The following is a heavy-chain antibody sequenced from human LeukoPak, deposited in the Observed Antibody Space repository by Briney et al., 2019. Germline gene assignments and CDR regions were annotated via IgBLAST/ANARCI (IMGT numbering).Heavy chain of an antibody. Sequence: SVKVSCKASGGTFSSYAISWVRQAPGQGLEWMGGIIPIFGTANYAQKFQGRVTITADESTSTAYMELSSLRSEDTAVYYCARDGPRIGSGLVEFDYWGQGTLVTVSS. CDR2: IIPIFGTA. J-gene: IGHJ4*02. V-gene: IGHV1-69*13. CDR1: GGTFSSYA. D-gene: IGHD3-3*01. CDR3: ARDGPRIGSGLVEFDY.